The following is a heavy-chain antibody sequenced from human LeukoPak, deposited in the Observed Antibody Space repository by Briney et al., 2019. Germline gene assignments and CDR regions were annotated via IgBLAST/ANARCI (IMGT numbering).Heavy chain of an antibody. D-gene: IGHD6-13*01. V-gene: IGHV4-34*01. CDR1: GGSFSGYY. J-gene: IGHJ5*02. CDR3: ARGRRIAAAGTRRTYNWFDP. CDR2: INYSGST. Sequence: SETLSLTCAVYGGSFSGYYWSWIRQPPGKGLEWIGEINYSGSTNYNPSLKSRVTISVDTSKNQFSLKLSSVTAADTAVYYCARGRRIAAAGTRRTYNWFDPWGQGTLVTVSS.